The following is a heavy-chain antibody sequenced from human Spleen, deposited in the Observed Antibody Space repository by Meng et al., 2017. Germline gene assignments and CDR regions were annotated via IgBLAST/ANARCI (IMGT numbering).Heavy chain of an antibody. CDR1: GYNFPDYW. J-gene: IGHJ4*02. CDR3: ARDEDISAAGKLFGDY. CDR2: IDPKSGDT. Sequence: VKVSCKPSGYNFPDYWLHWVRRAPGQGLEWMGRIDPKSGDTHYAQRFQGRVTMTGDTSISTAYMELSGLRSDDTAMYYCARDEDISAAGKLFGDYWGQGTLVTVSS. D-gene: IGHD6-13*01. V-gene: IGHV1-2*06.